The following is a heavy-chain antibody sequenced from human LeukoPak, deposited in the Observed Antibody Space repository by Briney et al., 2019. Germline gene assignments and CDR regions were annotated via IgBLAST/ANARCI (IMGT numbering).Heavy chain of an antibody. D-gene: IGHD3-16*01. V-gene: IGHV1-18*01. CDR1: GGTFSSYA. CDR2: ISAYNGNT. CDR3: ARSGLRPGFDP. J-gene: IGHJ5*02. Sequence: ASVKVSCKASGGTFSSYAISWVRQAPGQGLEWMGWISAYNGNTNYAQKLQGRVTMTTDTSTSTAYMELRSLRSDDTAVYYCARSGLRPGFDPWGQGTLVTVSS.